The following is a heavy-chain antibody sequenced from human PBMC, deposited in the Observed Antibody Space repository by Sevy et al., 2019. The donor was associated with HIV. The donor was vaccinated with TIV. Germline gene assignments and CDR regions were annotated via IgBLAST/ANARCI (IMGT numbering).Heavy chain of an antibody. CDR2: ISSSSSNI. Sequence: GGSLRLSCAASGFTFSSYSMNWVRQAPGKGLEWVSSISSSSSNIYYADSVKGRFTISRDNAKTSLYLQMNSLRAEDTAVYNCARDRSGLGHAFDIWGQGTMVTVSS. V-gene: IGHV3-21*01. D-gene: IGHD3-16*01. J-gene: IGHJ3*02. CDR1: GFTFSSYS. CDR3: ARDRSGLGHAFDI.